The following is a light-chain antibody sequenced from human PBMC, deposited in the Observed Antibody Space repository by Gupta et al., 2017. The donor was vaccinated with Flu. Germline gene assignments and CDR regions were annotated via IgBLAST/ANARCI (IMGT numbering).Light chain of an antibody. CDR1: KSVSSSY. CDR3: QHYGRSPTYS. J-gene: IGKJ2*03. Sequence: EFVLTQSPGTLSLSPGERATLSCRARKSVSSSYLAWHQKKPGQAPRLLIYGASSRATGIPDRCSGRGSGTDFTLTSSRLEPEVLAVYYWQHYGRSPTYSFGQGTKLEIK. V-gene: IGKV3-20*01. CDR2: GAS.